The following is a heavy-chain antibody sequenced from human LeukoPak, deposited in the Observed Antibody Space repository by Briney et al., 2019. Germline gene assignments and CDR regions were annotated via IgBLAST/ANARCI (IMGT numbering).Heavy chain of an antibody. CDR1: GFTFSTCE. CDR2: ISSSGGSI. D-gene: IGHD2-15*01. Sequence: GGSLRLSCAASGFTFSTCEMNWVRQAPGKGLEWVSYISSSGGSICYADSVKGRFTISRDNAKNSLYLQMNSLRAEDTAIYYCAREGCSGGNCYIDYWGQGTLVTVSS. CDR3: AREGCSGGNCYIDY. J-gene: IGHJ4*02. V-gene: IGHV3-48*03.